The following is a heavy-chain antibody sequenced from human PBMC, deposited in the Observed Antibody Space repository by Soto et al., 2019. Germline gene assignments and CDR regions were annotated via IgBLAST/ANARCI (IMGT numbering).Heavy chain of an antibody. CDR3: ATEGAKTTWNFDY. CDR2: VSPHGANT. D-gene: IGHD1-1*01. V-gene: IGHV3-23*01. CDR1: GFTFGSCG. J-gene: IGHJ4*02. Sequence: GGSLRLSCVASGFTFGSCGMNWVRQAPGKGLEWVAGVSPHGANTYYADSVRGRFIISRDDSRNTVSLDMNSLRGDDSAVYYCATEGAKTTWNFDYWGQGTVVTVSS.